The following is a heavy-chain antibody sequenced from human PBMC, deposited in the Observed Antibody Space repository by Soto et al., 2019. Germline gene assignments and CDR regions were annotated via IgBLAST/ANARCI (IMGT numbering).Heavy chain of an antibody. CDR1: GGSISSYY. Sequence: QVQLQESGPGLVKPSETLSLTCTVSGGSISSYYWSWIRQPPGKGLEWIGYIYYSGSTNYNPSLKSRVTISVATSKNQFSLKLSSVTAADTAVYYCARIRYFDWLLYRPCGMDVWGQGTTVTVSS. V-gene: IGHV4-59*08. J-gene: IGHJ6*02. CDR2: IYYSGST. D-gene: IGHD3-9*01. CDR3: ARIRYFDWLLYRPCGMDV.